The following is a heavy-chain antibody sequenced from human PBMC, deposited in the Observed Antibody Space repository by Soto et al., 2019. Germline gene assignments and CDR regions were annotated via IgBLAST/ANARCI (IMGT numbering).Heavy chain of an antibody. J-gene: IGHJ4*02. CDR3: AREGGGNNGYVNF. CDR2: VYYSGSA. D-gene: IGHD5-12*01. CDR1: GGSVSSGNYF. V-gene: IGHV4-61*01. Sequence: SETLSLTCSVSGGSVSSGNYFWTWIRQPPGKTLEWIGYVYYSGSANYNPSLKGRATISVDTSKNQFSLKLSSVTAADTAVYYFAREGGGNNGYVNFWGQGKLVTVSS.